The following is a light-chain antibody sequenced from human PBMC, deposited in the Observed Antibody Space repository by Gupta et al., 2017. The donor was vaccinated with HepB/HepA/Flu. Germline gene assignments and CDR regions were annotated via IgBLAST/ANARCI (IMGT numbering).Light chain of an antibody. CDR2: DVT. Sequence: QSALTQPASVSGSPGQSITISCTGTSSDVGAYNYVSWYQQHPGKAPKLMIYDVTNRPSGVSNRSSGSKSGNTASLTISGLQAEDEADYYCSSYTSSYTLVFGTGTKVTVL. CDR3: SSYTSSYTLV. V-gene: IGLV2-14*01. J-gene: IGLJ1*01. CDR1: SSDVGAYNY.